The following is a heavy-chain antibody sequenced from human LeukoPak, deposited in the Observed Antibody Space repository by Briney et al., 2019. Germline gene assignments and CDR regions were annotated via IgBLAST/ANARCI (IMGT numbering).Heavy chain of an antibody. CDR3: AREYYYDSSGYYPDFDY. D-gene: IGHD3-22*01. V-gene: IGHV1-18*01. CDR2: ISAYNGNT. Sequence: GASVKVSCKASGYTFTSYGISWVRQAPGQGLEWMGWISAYNGNTNYAQKLQGRVTMTTDTSTSTAYMELRSLRSDDTAVYYCAREYYYDSSGYYPDFDYWGQGTLVTVSS. CDR1: GYTFTSYG. J-gene: IGHJ4*02.